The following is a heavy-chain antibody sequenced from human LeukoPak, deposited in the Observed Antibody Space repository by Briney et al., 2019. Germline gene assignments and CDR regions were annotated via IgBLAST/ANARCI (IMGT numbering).Heavy chain of an antibody. CDR1: GGSISSYY. CDR2: IYTSGST. J-gene: IGHJ4*02. D-gene: IGHD5-18*01. CDR3: ARGKRRGYSYGYFDY. Sequence: SETLSLTCTVSGGSISSYYWSWIRQPAGKGLEWIGRIYTSGSTNYNPSLKSRVTMSVDKSKNQFSLKLSSVTAADTAVYYCARGKRRGYSYGYFDYWGQGTLVTVSS. V-gene: IGHV4-4*07.